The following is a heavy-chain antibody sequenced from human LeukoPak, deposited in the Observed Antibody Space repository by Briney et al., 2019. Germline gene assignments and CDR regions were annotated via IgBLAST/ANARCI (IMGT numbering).Heavy chain of an antibody. CDR2: IYHSGST. CDR3: ARVNRGSGSYYLDY. Sequence: SETLSLTCTVSGYSISSGYYWGWIRQPPGKGLEWIGSIYHSGSTYYNPSLKSRVTISVDTSKNQFSLKLSSVTAADTAVYYCARVNRGSGSYYLDYWGQGTLVTVSS. D-gene: IGHD3-10*01. CDR1: GYSISSGYY. V-gene: IGHV4-38-2*02. J-gene: IGHJ4*02.